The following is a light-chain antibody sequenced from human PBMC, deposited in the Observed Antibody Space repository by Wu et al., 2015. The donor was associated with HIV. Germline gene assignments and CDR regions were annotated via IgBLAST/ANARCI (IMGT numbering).Light chain of an antibody. V-gene: IGKV3-15*01. J-gene: IGKJ2*01. CDR1: QNIRSN. CDR3: QQFHNWPET. Sequence: EIVLTQSPATLPVSPGERVTLSCRASQNIRSNLAWYQQRPGQAPRLLIYGASTRATGIPARVSGGGSGTEFTLTIASMQSEDFAVYYCQQFHNWPETFGQGTKLXIK. CDR2: GAS.